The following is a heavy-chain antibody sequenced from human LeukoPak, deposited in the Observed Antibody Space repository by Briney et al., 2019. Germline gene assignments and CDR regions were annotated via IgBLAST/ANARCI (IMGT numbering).Heavy chain of an antibody. CDR3: AGGWYSSSWSLDY. V-gene: IGHV4-59*08. D-gene: IGHD6-13*01. Sequence: SETLSLNCTVSGGSISGYYWTWIRQPPGKALEWIGYIYSSGSTSYNPSLKSRVTISVDTSKNHFSLKLSSVTAADTAVYYCAGGWYSSSWSLDYWGQGTLVTVSS. J-gene: IGHJ4*02. CDR1: GGSISGYY. CDR2: IYSSGST.